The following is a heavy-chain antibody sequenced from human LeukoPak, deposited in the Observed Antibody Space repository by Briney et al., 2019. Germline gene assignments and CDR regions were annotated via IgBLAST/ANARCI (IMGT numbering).Heavy chain of an antibody. CDR3: ARAPEFSSGWLLDC. CDR1: GGSFSGYY. D-gene: IGHD6-19*01. V-gene: IGHV4-34*01. CDR2: INHSGST. Sequence: SETLSLTCAVYGGSFSGYYWSWIRQPPGKGLEWIGEINHSGSTNYNPSLKSRVTISVDTSKNQFSLKLSSVTAADTAVYYCARAPEFSSGWLLDCWGQGSLVTVSS. J-gene: IGHJ4*02.